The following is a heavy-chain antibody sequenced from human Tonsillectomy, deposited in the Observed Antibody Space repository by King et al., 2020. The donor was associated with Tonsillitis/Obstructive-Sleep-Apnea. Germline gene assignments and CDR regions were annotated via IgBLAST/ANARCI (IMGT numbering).Heavy chain of an antibody. CDR1: GYSFASYW. D-gene: IGHD5-12*01. CDR3: ARGGIGYDFAFDI. V-gene: IGHV5-10-1*01. Sequence: QLVQSGAEVKEPGESLRISCKGSGYSFASYWFNWVRQMPGKGLEWMGKIDPSDSYANYSPSFQGHGTFSVDKSILTAHLQWSSLRASDNAMYYCARGGIGYDFAFDIWGQGTMVTVSS. J-gene: IGHJ3*02. CDR2: IDPSDSYA.